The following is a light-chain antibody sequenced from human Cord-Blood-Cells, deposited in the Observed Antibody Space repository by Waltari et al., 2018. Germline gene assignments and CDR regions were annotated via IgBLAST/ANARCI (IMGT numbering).Light chain of an antibody. CDR1: ALPKQY. CDR3: QAADSSGTWV. CDR2: KDR. J-gene: IGLJ3*02. V-gene: IGLV3-25*03. Sequence: SYELTQPPSVSVSPGQTARITCSGDALPKQYASWYQQKPGQAPVLGIYKDRGRPAGIPERLSGSSSGTTVTLTISGVQAEDEADYYCQAADSSGTWVFGGGTKLTVL.